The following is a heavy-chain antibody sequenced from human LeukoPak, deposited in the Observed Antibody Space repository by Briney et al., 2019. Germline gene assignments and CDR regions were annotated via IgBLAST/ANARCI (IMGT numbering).Heavy chain of an antibody. CDR2: INWDSGYI. D-gene: IGHD1-26*01. Sequence: GRSLRLSCAASGFTFDDDAMHWVRQAPGKGLEWVSGINWDSGYIGYADSVKGRFTISRDNAKNSLYLQMNSLRAEDTALYYCARVGGTRDYYFYMDVWGKGTTVTVSS. CDR1: GFTFDDDA. CDR3: ARVGGTRDYYFYMDV. J-gene: IGHJ6*03. V-gene: IGHV3-9*01.